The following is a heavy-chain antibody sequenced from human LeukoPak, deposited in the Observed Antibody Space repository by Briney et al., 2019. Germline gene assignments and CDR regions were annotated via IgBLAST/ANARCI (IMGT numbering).Heavy chain of an antibody. J-gene: IGHJ4*02. V-gene: IGHV1-46*03. Sequence: ASVKVSCKTSGYTFTSYYMHWMRQAPGQGLEWVGMINPNGGGTSSAQKFQGRVTMTRDTSTSTVYMDLSSLRSEDTAIYYCARRGGCISTSCNLDYWGQETLVTVSS. D-gene: IGHD2-2*01. CDR1: GYTFTSYY. CDR2: INPNGGGT. CDR3: ARRGGCISTSCNLDY.